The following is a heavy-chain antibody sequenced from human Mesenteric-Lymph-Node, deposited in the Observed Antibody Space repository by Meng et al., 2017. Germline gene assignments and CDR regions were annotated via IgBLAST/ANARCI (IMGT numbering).Heavy chain of an antibody. Sequence: GESLKISCAASGFTFSNAWMSWVRQAPGKGLEWVGRIKSKTDGGTTDYAAPVKGRFTISRDDSKNTLFLQMNSLKTEDTAVYYCTTEVGVKVYYYYGMDVWGQGTTVTVSS. CDR1: GFTFSNAW. CDR3: TTEVGVKVYYYYGMDV. D-gene: IGHD2-8*01. J-gene: IGHJ6*02. V-gene: IGHV3-15*01. CDR2: IKSKTDGGTT.